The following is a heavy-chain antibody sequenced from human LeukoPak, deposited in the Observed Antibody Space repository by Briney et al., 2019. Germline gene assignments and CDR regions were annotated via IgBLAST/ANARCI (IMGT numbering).Heavy chain of an antibody. Sequence: PGGSLRLSCAAAGSTFSTYTLNWVRQAPGQGLEWVSSISSSSSYIYYADSVKGRFTISRDNAKNSLYLQMNSLRAEDTAVYYCARDRYSSSLDAFDIWGQGTMVTVSS. CDR3: ARDRYSSSLDAFDI. J-gene: IGHJ3*02. V-gene: IGHV3-21*01. D-gene: IGHD6-13*01. CDR1: GSTFSTYT. CDR2: ISSSSSYI.